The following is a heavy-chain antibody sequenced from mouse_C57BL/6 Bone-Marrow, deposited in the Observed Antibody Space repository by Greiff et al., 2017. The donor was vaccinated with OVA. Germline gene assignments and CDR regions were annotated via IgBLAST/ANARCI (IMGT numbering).Heavy chain of an antibody. CDR3: AEWLLRVAWFAY. CDR2: IDPEDGET. Sequence: VQLKESGAELVKPGASVKLSCTASGFNIKDYYMHWVKQRPEQGLEWIGRIDPEDGETKYAPKFQGKATITADTSSNTAYLQLSSLTSEDTAVYYCAEWLLRVAWFAYWGQGTLVTVSA. CDR1: GFNIKDYY. J-gene: IGHJ3*01. D-gene: IGHD2-3*01. V-gene: IGHV14-2*01.